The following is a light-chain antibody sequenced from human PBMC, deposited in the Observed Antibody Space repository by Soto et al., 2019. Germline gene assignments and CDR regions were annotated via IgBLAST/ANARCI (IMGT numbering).Light chain of an antibody. J-gene: IGLJ2*01. CDR3: QSYDCSPGVV. CDR2: GNS. Sequence: QPVLTQPPSVSGAPGQRVTISCTGSSSNIGAGYDVHWYQQLPGTAPKLLIYGNSNRPSGVPDRFSGSKSGTSASLAITGLQAEDEADYYCQSYDCSPGVVFGGGTKLTVL. CDR1: SSNIGAGYD. V-gene: IGLV1-40*01.